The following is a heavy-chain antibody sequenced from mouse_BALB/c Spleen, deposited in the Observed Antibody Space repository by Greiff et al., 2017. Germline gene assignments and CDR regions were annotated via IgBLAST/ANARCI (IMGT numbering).Heavy chain of an antibody. V-gene: IGHV2-9*02. CDR1: GFSLTSYG. J-gene: IGHJ4*01. D-gene: IGHD2-14*01. Sequence: QVQLKESGPSLVAPSQSLSITCTVSGFSLTSYGVHWVRQPPGKGLEWLGVIWAGGSTNYNSALMSRLSISKDNSKSQVFLKMNSLQTDDTAMYYCARGGYYRSLYAMDYWGQGTSVTVSS. CDR2: IWAGGST. CDR3: ARGGYYRSLYAMDY.